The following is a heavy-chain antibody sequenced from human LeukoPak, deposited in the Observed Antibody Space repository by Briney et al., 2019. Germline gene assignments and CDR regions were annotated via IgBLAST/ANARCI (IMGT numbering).Heavy chain of an antibody. CDR3: AKDGITGTNYYYYMDV. CDR1: GFTFSSYG. Sequence: PGGSLRLSCAASGFTFSSYGMHWVRQAPGKGLEWVAFIRYDGSNKYYADSVKGRFTISRDNSKNTLYLQMNSLRAEDTAVYYCAKDGITGTNYYYYMDVWGKGTTVTISS. CDR2: IRYDGSNK. D-gene: IGHD1-20*01. V-gene: IGHV3-30*02. J-gene: IGHJ6*03.